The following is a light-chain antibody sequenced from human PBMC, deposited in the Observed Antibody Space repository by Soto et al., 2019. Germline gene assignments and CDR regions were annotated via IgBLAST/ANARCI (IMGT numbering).Light chain of an antibody. J-gene: IGLJ1*01. CDR3: GTLDSSLSAYV. V-gene: IGLV1-51*01. CDR1: SSNIGNNY. Sequence: QSVLTQPPSVSAAPGQKVTISCSGSSSNIGNNYVAWYQQLPGTAPKLLIYDNGKRPSGIPDRFSGSKSATSATLDITGLQTGDEADYYCGTLDSSLSAYVFGAVTKLTVL. CDR2: DNG.